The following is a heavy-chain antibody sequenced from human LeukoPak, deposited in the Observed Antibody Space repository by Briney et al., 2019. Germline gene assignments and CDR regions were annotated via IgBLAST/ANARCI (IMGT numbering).Heavy chain of an antibody. CDR2: ITSTSSYI. V-gene: IGHV3-21*01. Sequence: GGSLRLSCAASGFTFNNYSMNWVRQAPGKGLEWVSSITSTSSYIYYADSVKGRFTISRDNAKNSLYLQMNSLRAEHTAMYYCARSFRGDNWNDNWFDPWGQGTLVTVSS. D-gene: IGHD1-1*01. J-gene: IGHJ5*02. CDR3: ARSFRGDNWNDNWFDP. CDR1: GFTFNNYS.